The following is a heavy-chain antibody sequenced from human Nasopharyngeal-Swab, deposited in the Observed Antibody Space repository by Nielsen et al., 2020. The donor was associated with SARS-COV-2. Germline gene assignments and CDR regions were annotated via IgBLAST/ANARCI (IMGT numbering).Heavy chain of an antibody. CDR3: TTDFYFDY. CDR2: IGDKEHNYAT. Sequence: LKLSCASSGFIFSASAIHWVRQASGKGLEGVGRIGDKEHNYATTYGAWVQGRFTISRDDSKNTAFLQMDSLKTEDTALYYCTTDFYFDYWGQGTLVTVSS. J-gene: IGHJ4*02. V-gene: IGHV3-73*01. CDR1: GFIFSASA.